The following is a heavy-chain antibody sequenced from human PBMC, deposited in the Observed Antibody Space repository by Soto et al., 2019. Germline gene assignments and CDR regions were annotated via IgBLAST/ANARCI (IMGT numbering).Heavy chain of an antibody. Sequence: VGSLRLSCAASGFTFSRYGMHLFRQAPGKGLEWVAVISYDGSNKYYADSVKGRFTISRDNSKNTLYLQMNSLRAEDTAVYYCAKSVGGYSYGPSGGECHYWGQGTLVTVSS. D-gene: IGHD5-18*01. V-gene: IGHV3-30*18. CDR2: ISYDGSNK. CDR1: GFTFSRYG. J-gene: IGHJ4*02. CDR3: AKSVGGYSYGPSGGECHY.